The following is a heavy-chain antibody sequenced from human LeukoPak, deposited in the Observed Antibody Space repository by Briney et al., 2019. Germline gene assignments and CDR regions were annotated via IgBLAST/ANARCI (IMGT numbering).Heavy chain of an antibody. CDR1: GGSFSGYY. CDR3: ARQAKDDAFDI. D-gene: IGHD5-12*01. J-gene: IGHJ3*02. CDR2: IYYSGST. Sequence: SETLSLTCAVYGGSFSGYYWSWIRQPPGKGLEWIGYIYYSGSTNYNPSLKSRVTISVDTSKNQFSLKLSSVTAADTAVYYCARQAKDDAFDIWGQGTMVTVSS. V-gene: IGHV4-59*08.